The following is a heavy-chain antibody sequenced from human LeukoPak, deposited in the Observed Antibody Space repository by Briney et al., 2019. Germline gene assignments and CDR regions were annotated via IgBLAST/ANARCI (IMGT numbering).Heavy chain of an antibody. V-gene: IGHV3-74*01. CDR1: GFTFSNYW. CDR2: INMDGSIT. D-gene: IGHD4-17*01. Sequence: PGGSLRLSCAVSGFTFSNYWMHWVRQSPGKGLVWVSRINMDGSITTYADSVKGRFTISRDNAKNTLYLQMNSLRAEDTAVYYCSRARGDYRYFDYWGQGTLVTASS. J-gene: IGHJ4*02. CDR3: SRARGDYRYFDY.